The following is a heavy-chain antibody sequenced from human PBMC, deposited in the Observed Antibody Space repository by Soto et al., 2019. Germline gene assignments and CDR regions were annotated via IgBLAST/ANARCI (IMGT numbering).Heavy chain of an antibody. Sequence: LENLSLTRAVYGGSFCGYYRCRIPQPPGKGLEWIGEINHSGSTNYNPSLKSRVTISVDTSKNQFSLKLSSVTAADTAVYYCARLGFCSSTDCYVNAFDIWGQGTMVTVS. V-gene: IGHV4-34*01. D-gene: IGHD2-2*01. J-gene: IGHJ3*02. CDR2: INHSGST. CDR3: ARLGFCSSTDCYVNAFDI. CDR1: GGSFCGYY.